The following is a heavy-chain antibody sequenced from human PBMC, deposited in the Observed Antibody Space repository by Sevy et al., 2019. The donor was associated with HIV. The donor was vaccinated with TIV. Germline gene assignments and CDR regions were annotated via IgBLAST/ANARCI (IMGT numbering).Heavy chain of an antibody. Sequence: GGSLRLSCAASGFTFDDYAMHWVRQAPGKGLEWVSGISWNSGSIGYGDSVKGRFTISRDNAKNSLYLQMNSLRAEDTALYYCAKDTGDYYDSSGAFDIWGQGTMVTVSS. D-gene: IGHD3-22*01. CDR1: GFTFDDYA. CDR3: AKDTGDYYDSSGAFDI. V-gene: IGHV3-9*01. J-gene: IGHJ3*02. CDR2: ISWNSGSI.